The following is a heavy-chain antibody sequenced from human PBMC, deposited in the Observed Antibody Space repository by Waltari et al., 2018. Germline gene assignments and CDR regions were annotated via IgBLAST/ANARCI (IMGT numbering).Heavy chain of an antibody. J-gene: IGHJ6*02. V-gene: IGHV4-34*01. CDR3: ARDDYDFWSGYYHRYYYYGMDV. CDR1: GGSFSGYY. CDR2: INHSGST. D-gene: IGHD3-3*01. Sequence: QVQLQQWGAGLLKPSETLSLTCAVYGGSFSGYYWSWIRQPPGTGLAWIGEINHSGSTNYNPSLKSRVTISVDTSKNQFSLKLSSVTAADTAVYYCARDDYDFWSGYYHRYYYYGMDVWGQGTTVTVSS.